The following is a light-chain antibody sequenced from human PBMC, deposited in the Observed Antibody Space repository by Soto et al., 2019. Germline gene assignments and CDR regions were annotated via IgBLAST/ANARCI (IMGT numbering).Light chain of an antibody. J-gene: IGLJ1*01. CDR2: SSS. V-gene: IGLV7-43*01. CDR1: TGAVTSGYS. Sequence: QAVVTQEPSLTVSPGGTVTLTCASSTGAVTSGYSPNWIQQKPGQAPRALVYSSSKKHSWTPARFSGSLLGGKAALTPSGVQPEDEAEYYCLLYYDGTYVFGTGTKVTVL. CDR3: LLYYDGTYV.